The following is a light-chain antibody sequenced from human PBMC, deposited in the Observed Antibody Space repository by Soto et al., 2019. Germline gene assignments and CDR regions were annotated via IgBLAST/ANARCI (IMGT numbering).Light chain of an antibody. Sequence: QSVLTQPASVSGSPGQSITISCTGTSSDVGGYNYVSLYQQHPGKAPKLMIYEVSNRPSGVSNRFSGSKSGNTASLTISGLQAEDEADYYCRSYTGSSTRVFGGGTKLTVL. CDR1: SSDVGGYNY. CDR3: RSYTGSSTRV. J-gene: IGLJ3*02. CDR2: EVS. V-gene: IGLV2-14*01.